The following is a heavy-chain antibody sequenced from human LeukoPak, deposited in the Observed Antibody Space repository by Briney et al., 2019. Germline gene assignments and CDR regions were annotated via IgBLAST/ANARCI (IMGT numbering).Heavy chain of an antibody. J-gene: IGHJ4*02. D-gene: IGHD5-18*01. V-gene: IGHV3-73*01. CDR1: GFTFSGSA. CDR2: IRSKANSYAT. Sequence: GGSLRLSCAASGFTFSGSAMHWVRQASGKGLEWVGRIRSKANSYATAYAASVKGRFTISRDDSKNTAYLQMNSLKTEDTAVYYCARDREYSPTGFDYWGQGTLVTVSS. CDR3: ARDREYSPTGFDY.